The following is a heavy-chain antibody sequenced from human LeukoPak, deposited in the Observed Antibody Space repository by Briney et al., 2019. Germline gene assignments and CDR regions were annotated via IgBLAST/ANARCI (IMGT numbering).Heavy chain of an antibody. D-gene: IGHD3-10*01. CDR3: ARVVYGSGSYYFDY. Sequence: AGSLRLSCAASGCSFSSYGMHWVRQAPGEGLGWMAFMRYDGSNKYYADSMKGRFTISRDNSKTTLYLQMNSLRAEDTAVYYCARVVYGSGSYYFDYWGQGTLVTVSS. CDR1: GCSFSSYG. J-gene: IGHJ4*02. CDR2: MRYDGSNK. V-gene: IGHV3-30*02.